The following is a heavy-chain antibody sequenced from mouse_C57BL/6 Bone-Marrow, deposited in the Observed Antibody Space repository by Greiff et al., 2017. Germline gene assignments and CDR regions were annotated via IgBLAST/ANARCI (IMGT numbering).Heavy chain of an antibody. CDR1: GYTFTSYW. CDR3: AREDYGSSYEDFDY. D-gene: IGHD1-1*01. Sequence: QVQLQQPGAELVKPGSSMKLSCKASGYTFTSYWMHWVKQRPGQGLEWIGMIHPNSGSTNYNEKFKSKATLTVDKSSSTAYMQLSSLTSEDSAVYYCAREDYGSSYEDFDYWGQGTTLTVSS. J-gene: IGHJ2*01. V-gene: IGHV1-64*01. CDR2: IHPNSGST.